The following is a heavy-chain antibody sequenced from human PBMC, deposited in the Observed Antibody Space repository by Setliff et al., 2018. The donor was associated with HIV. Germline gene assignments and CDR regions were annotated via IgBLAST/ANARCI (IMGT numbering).Heavy chain of an antibody. CDR1: GGSISGFY. Sequence: SETLSLTCTVSGGSISGFYWNWIRQSAGKGLQWIGEINPSGSTNYNPSLKSRVTISVDTSKYQVSLNLNSVTAADTAVYYCARRGAVASPPPLWGQGTLVTVSS. CDR2: INPSGST. J-gene: IGHJ4*02. CDR3: ARRGAVASPPPL. V-gene: IGHV4-34*01. D-gene: IGHD6-19*01.